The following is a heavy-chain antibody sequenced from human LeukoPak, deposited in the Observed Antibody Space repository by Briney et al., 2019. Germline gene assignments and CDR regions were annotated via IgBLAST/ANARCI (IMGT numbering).Heavy chain of an antibody. J-gene: IGHJ4*02. V-gene: IGHV3-21*04. CDR2: ISSSSKYI. D-gene: IGHD1-26*01. Sequence: GGSLRLSCAASGFTFSSYGFYWVRQAPGKGLEWVSSISSSSKYIYYADSVKGRFTISRDYANNSLFLQMNSLRAEDTAMYYCAKLNSGSTYFDYWGQGTLVTVSS. CDR1: GFTFSSYG. CDR3: AKLNSGSTYFDY.